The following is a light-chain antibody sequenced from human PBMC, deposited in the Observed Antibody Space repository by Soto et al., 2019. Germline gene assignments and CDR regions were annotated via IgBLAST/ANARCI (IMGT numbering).Light chain of an antibody. V-gene: IGKV3-20*01. J-gene: IGKJ5*01. CDR2: GAS. Sequence: EFVLTQSPGTLSLSPGERATLSCRASQSVSSSYLAWYQQKPGQAHRLLIYGASSRATGIPDRFSGSGSGTDFTLTISRLEPEDFAVYYCQQYGSSLLTFGQGTRLEIK. CDR1: QSVSSSY. CDR3: QQYGSSLLT.